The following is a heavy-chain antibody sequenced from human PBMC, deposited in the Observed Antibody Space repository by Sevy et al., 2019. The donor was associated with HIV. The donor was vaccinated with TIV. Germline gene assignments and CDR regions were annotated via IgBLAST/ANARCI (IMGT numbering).Heavy chain of an antibody. J-gene: IGHJ4*02. D-gene: IGHD3-22*01. Sequence: GGSLRLSCAASGFTFSSYSMNWVRQAPGKGLEWASYISSSSSTIYYADSVKGRFTISRDNAKNSLYLQMNSLRDEDTAVYYCARGYYYDSSGYYLRYFDYWGQGTLVTVSS. CDR1: GFTFSSYS. V-gene: IGHV3-48*02. CDR3: ARGYYYDSSGYYLRYFDY. CDR2: ISSSSSTI.